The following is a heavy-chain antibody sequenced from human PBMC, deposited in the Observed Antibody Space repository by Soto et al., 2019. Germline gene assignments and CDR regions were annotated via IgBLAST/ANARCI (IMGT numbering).Heavy chain of an antibody. J-gene: IGHJ6*02. CDR2: ISSSSSYI. CDR1: GFTFSSYS. CDR3: AREDFLIAAADHYGMDV. D-gene: IGHD6-13*01. Sequence: GGSLRLSCAASGFTFSSYSMNWVRQAPGKGLEWVSSISSSSSYIYYADSVKGRFTISRDNAKNSLYLQMNSLRAEDTAVYYCAREDFLIAAADHYGMDVWGQGTTVTVSS. V-gene: IGHV3-21*01.